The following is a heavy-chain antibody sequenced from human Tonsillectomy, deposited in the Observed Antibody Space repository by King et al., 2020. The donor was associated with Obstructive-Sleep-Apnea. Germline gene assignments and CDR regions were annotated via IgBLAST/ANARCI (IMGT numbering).Heavy chain of an antibody. CDR2: ISGSGGST. CDR3: AKDAYGAGRTRAFDI. J-gene: IGHJ3*02. D-gene: IGHD3-10*01. V-gene: IGHV3-23*04. Sequence: VQLVESGGGLVQPGGSLRLSCAASGFTFSSYAMSWVRQAPGKGLEWVSGISGSGGSTYYADSVKGRFTISRDNSTNTLYLQMNRLRAEDTAVSYFAKDAYGAGRTRAFDIWGQGTMVTVSS. CDR1: GFTFSSYA.